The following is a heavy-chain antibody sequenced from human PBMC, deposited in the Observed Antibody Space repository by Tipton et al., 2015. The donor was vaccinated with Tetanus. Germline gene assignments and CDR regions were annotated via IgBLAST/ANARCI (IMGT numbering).Heavy chain of an antibody. V-gene: IGHV3-30*18. J-gene: IGHJ4*02. CDR3: AKDRGGRQWLVPDY. CDR2: ISYDGSNK. CDR1: GFTFSSYG. Sequence: SLRLSCAASGFTFSSYGMHWVRQAPGKGLEWVAVISYDGSNKYYADSVKGRFTISRDNSKNTLYLQMNSLRAEDTAVYYCAKDRGGRQWLVPDYWGQGTLVTVSS. D-gene: IGHD6-19*01.